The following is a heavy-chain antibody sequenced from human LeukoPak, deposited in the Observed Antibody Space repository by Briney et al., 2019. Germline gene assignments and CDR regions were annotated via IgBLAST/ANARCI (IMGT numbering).Heavy chain of an antibody. J-gene: IGHJ4*02. V-gene: IGHV3-21*01. CDR3: ARVSFADGGYFEY. CDR2: ISSTSSYI. CDR1: EFTFSNFA. D-gene: IGHD2-15*01. Sequence: KPGGSLRLSCAASEFTFSNFAMSWVRQAPGKGLEWVSSISSTSSYIYYADSLKGRFTISRDNAKNSLYLQMNSLRAEDTAVYYCARVSFADGGYFEYWGQGTLVTVSS.